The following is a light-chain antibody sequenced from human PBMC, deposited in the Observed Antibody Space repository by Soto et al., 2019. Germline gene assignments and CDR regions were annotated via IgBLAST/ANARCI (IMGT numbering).Light chain of an antibody. J-gene: IGKJ2*01. V-gene: IGKV1-5*03. CDR3: QQYDSSVYT. CDR1: QSISSW. CDR2: RAS. Sequence: DIQMTQSPSTLSASVGDRVTIICRASQSISSWLAWYQQKPGKAPKLLIYRASRLGNGVPSRFSGSGSGTEFTLTISSLQPDDFATYYCQQYDSSVYTFGQGTKLEIK.